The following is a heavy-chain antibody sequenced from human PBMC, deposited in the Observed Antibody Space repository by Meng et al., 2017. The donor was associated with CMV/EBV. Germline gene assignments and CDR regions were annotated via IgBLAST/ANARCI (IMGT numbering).Heavy chain of an antibody. V-gene: IGHV1-69*02. CDR3: ASSPRGSGHFDP. CDR2: TIPILGIP. J-gene: IGHJ5*02. D-gene: IGHD2-15*01. CDR1: GGTFSSYT. Sequence: KASGGTFSSYTIRSARRAPGHGPECIARTIPILGIPNYAQNFQARVTITAHKSTSTASMDLSSLRSEDPAVYSCASSPRGSGHFDPWGQGTLVTVSS.